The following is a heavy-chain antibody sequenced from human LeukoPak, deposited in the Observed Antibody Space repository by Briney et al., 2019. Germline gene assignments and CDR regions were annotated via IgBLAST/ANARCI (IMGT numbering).Heavy chain of an antibody. Sequence: GGSLRLSCAASGFTFSSYGMHWVRQAPGKGLEWVAVIWYDGSNKYYADSVKGRFTISRDNSKNTLYLQMNSLRAEDTAVNYCARGPPYCSGGSCYGRNFDYWGQGTLVTVSS. V-gene: IGHV3-33*01. J-gene: IGHJ4*02. CDR2: IWYDGSNK. D-gene: IGHD2-15*01. CDR3: ARGPPYCSGGSCYGRNFDY. CDR1: GFTFSSYG.